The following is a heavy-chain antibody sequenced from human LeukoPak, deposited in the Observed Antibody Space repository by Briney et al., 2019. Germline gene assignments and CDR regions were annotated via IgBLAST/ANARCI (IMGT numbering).Heavy chain of an antibody. CDR3: ARQRSYGSGSYYKKPFDY. CDR2: IYYSGST. J-gene: IGHJ4*02. D-gene: IGHD3-10*01. Sequence: PSETLSLTCTVSGGSIRSYYRSWIRQPPGKGLEWIGYIYYSGSTNYNPSLKSRVTISVDTSKNQFSLKLSSVTAADTAVYYCARQRSYGSGSYYKKPFDYWGQGTLVTVSS. V-gene: IGHV4-59*08. CDR1: GGSIRSYY.